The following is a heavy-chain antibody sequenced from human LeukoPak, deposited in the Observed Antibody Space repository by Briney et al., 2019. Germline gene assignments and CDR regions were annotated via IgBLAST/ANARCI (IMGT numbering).Heavy chain of an antibody. V-gene: IGHV1-3*01. J-gene: IGHJ4*02. D-gene: IGHD3-10*01. Sequence: ASVKVSCKTSGYTFKSYNIHWLRQAPGQSLEWMGWINAGKGKTEYSQKFQGRVSISRGTSADTAYMELSSLTSEDTAVFYCAREGFYGSGSYYNRPYDYWGQGTLVTVSS. CDR1: GYTFKSYN. CDR2: INAGKGKT. CDR3: AREGFYGSGSYYNRPYDY.